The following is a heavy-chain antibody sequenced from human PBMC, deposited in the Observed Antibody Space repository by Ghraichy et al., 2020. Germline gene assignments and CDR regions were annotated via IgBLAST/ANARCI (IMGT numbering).Heavy chain of an antibody. V-gene: IGHV3-21*01. J-gene: IGHJ6*02. CDR3: ANVDIVATIGGDYFYYAMDV. CDR2: ISSSSSYI. D-gene: IGHD5-12*01. Sequence: GGSLNISCAASGFTFSTYSMNWVRQAPGKGLEWVSSISSSSSYIYYADLVKGRFTISRDNAKNSLYLQMNSLRAEDTAVYYCANVDIVATIGGDYFYYAMDVWGQGTTVTVSS. CDR1: GFTFSTYS.